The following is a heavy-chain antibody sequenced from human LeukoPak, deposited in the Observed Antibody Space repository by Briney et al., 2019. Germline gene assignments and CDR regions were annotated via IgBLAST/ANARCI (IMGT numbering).Heavy chain of an antibody. CDR3: ARSVNIVVEYYFDY. CDR2: ISYSGST. V-gene: IGHV4-39*01. D-gene: IGHD2-15*01. J-gene: IGHJ4*02. CDR1: GGSTSSSRYF. Sequence: SETLSLTCAVSGGSTSSSRYFWGWIRQPPGKGLEWIGSISYSGSTYYNPSLKSRVTISVGTSKNQFSLKLNSVTAADTAVYFCARSVNIVVEYYFDYWGQGTLVTVSS.